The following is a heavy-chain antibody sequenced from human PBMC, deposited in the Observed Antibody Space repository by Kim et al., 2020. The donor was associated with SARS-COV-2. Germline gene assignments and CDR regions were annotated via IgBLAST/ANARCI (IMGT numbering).Heavy chain of an antibody. CDR2: INPKTGHP. V-gene: IGHV7-4-1*02. D-gene: IGHD3-10*02. Sequence: ASVKVSCEASGYTFTDSGINWVRQAPGQGLEWVGWINPKTGHPTYGQAFTGRFVFSVDTSVSTTYLQINGLKPEDTAIYYCARGMVGGGTFDYWGQGTLVTVSS. J-gene: IGHJ4*02. CDR3: ARGMVGGGTFDY. CDR1: GYTFTDSG.